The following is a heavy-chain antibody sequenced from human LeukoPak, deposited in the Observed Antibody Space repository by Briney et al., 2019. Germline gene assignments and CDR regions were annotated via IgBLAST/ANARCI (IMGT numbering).Heavy chain of an antibody. D-gene: IGHD3-10*01. V-gene: IGHV4-59*01. J-gene: IGHJ4*02. CDR3: ATDNSYGSGSYYT. CDR2: IYYSGNT. CDR1: GGSISSYY. Sequence: SETLSLTCTVSGGSISSYYWSWIRQPPGKGLEWIGYIYYSGNTNHNPSLKSRVTISVDTSKNQFSLKLSSVAAADTAVYYCATDNSYGSGSYYTWGQGTLVTVSS.